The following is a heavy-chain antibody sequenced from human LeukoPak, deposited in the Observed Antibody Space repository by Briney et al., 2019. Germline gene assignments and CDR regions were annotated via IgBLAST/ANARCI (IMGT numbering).Heavy chain of an antibody. J-gene: IGHJ5*02. Sequence: GGSLRLSCAASGFTFSSYAMHWVRQAPGKGLEWVAVISYDGSNKYYADSVKGRFTISRDNSKNTLYLQMNSLRAEDTAVYYCARDGGDKEYNWFEPWGQGTLVTVSS. CDR1: GFTFSSYA. CDR3: ARDGGDKEYNWFEP. CDR2: ISYDGSNK. D-gene: IGHD2-21*02. V-gene: IGHV3-30-3*01.